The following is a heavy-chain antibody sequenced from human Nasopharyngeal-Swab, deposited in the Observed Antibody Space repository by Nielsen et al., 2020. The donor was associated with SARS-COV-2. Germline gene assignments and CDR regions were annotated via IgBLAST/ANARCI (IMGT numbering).Heavy chain of an antibody. D-gene: IGHD6-19*01. V-gene: IGHV1-2*06. CDR2: INPNSGGT. Sequence: ASVKVSCKASGYTFTGYYMHWVRQAPGQGLERMGRINPNSGGTNYAQKFQGRVTMTRDTSISTAYMELSRLRSDDTAVYYCARSVAGTTHYYYYYGMDVWGQGTTVTVSS. CDR3: ARSVAGTTHYYYYYGMDV. J-gene: IGHJ6*02. CDR1: GYTFTGYY.